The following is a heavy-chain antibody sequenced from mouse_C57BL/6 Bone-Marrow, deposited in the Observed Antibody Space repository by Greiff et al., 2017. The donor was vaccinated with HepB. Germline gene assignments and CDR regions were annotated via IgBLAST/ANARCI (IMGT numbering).Heavy chain of an antibody. V-gene: IGHV5-17*01. CDR3: ARPMIRAWFAY. CDR2: ISSGSSTI. Sequence: EVKVVESGGGLVKPGGSLKLSCAASGFTFSDYGMHWVRQAPEKGLEWVAYISSGSSTIYYADTVKGRFTISRDNAKNTLFLQMTSLRSEDTAMYYCARPMIRAWFAYWGQGTRVTVSA. CDR1: GFTFSDYG. D-gene: IGHD2-4*01. J-gene: IGHJ3*01.